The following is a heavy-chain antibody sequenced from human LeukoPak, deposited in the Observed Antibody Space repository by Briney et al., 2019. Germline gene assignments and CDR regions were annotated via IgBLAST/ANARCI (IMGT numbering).Heavy chain of an antibody. CDR2: IIPIFGTA. D-gene: IGHD4-17*01. J-gene: IGHJ3*02. V-gene: IGHV1-69*13. CDR3: ARDLDRNGDPLFALDI. CDR1: GGTFSSYA. Sequence: SVKVSCKASGGTFSSYAISWVRQAPGQGLEWMGGIIPIFGTANYAQKFQGRVTITADESTSTAYMELSSLRSEDTAVYYCARDLDRNGDPLFALDIWGQGTMVTVSS.